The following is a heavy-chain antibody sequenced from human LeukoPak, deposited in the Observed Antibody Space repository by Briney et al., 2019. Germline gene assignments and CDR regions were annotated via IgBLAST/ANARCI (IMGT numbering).Heavy chain of an antibody. D-gene: IGHD6-19*01. V-gene: IGHV7-4-1*02. J-gene: IGHJ4*02. CDR3: ARENRGIAVAAYHFDY. Sequence: ASVKVSCKASGYTFTSYAMNWVRQAPGQGLEWMGWINTNTGNPTYAQGFTGRFVFSLDTSVSTAYLQISSLKAEDTAVYYCARENRGIAVAAYHFDYWGQGTLVTVSS. CDR2: INTNTGNP. CDR1: GYTFTSYA.